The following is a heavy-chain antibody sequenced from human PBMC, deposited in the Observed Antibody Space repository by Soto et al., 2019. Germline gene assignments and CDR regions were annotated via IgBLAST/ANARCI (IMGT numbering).Heavy chain of an antibody. CDR1: GGTFSSYA. CDR3: ASGGIVPAAFYYYYGMDV. Sequence: SVKVSFKASGGTFSSYAISWVRQAPGQGLEWMGGIIPIFGTANYAQKFQGRVTITAGKSTSTAYMELSSLRSEDTAVYYCASGGIVPAAFYYYYGMDVWGQGTTVTVSS. D-gene: IGHD2-2*01. CDR2: IIPIFGTA. J-gene: IGHJ6*02. V-gene: IGHV1-69*06.